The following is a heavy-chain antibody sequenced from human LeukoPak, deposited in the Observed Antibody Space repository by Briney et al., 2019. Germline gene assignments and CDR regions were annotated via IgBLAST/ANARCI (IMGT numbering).Heavy chain of an antibody. CDR2: INPHSGGT. J-gene: IGHJ4*02. V-gene: IGHV1-2*02. Sequence: GASVKVSCKASGYTFTDYYIHWVRQAPGQGLKWMGWINPHSGGTKYAQIFQGRVSITRDTSISTAYMELSRLRFDDTAVYYCARDPVGASGYWGQGTLVTVSS. CDR3: ARDPVGASGY. CDR1: GYTFTDYY. D-gene: IGHD1-26*01.